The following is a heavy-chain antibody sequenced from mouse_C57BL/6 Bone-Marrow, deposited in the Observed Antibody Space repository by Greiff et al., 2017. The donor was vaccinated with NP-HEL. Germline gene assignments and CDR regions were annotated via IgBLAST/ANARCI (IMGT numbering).Heavy chain of an antibody. CDR2: ISGGGGNT. V-gene: IGHV5-9*01. J-gene: IGHJ4*01. Sequence: EVHLVESGGGLVKPGGSLKLSCAASGFTFSSYTMSWVRQTPEKRLEWVATISGGGGNTYYPDSVKGRFTISRDNAKNTLYLQMSSLRSEDTALYYCARHPHYDYDGAMDYWGQGTSVTVSS. D-gene: IGHD2-4*01. CDR1: GFTFSSYT. CDR3: ARHPHYDYDGAMDY.